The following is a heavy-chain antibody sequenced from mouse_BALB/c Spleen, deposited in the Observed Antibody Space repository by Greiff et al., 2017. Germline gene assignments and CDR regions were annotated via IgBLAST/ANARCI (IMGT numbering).Heavy chain of an antibody. V-gene: IGHV1-69*02. D-gene: IGHD2-4*01. J-gene: IGHJ4*01. CDR3: TRYYDYSYAMDY. CDR1: GYTFTSYW. Sequence: QVQLQQPGADLVRPGASVKLSCKASGYTFTSYWINWVKQRPGQGLEWIGNIYPSDSYTNYNQKFKDKATLTVDKSSSTAYMQLSSPTSEDSAVYYCTRYYDYSYAMDYWGQGTSVTVSS. CDR2: IYPSDSYT.